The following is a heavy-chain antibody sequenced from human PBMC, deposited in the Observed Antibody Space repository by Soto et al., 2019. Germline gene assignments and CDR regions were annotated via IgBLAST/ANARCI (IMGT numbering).Heavy chain of an antibody. CDR1: GGPRKSGDYC. CDR2: IFYSGTT. Sequence: SETLSLTCHVSGGPRKSGDYCWNWLRQPPGKALEWIGYIFYSGTTNYSPSLKSRVAISIDTSKNQFSLSLTSVTAADTAVYYCARAGFSYGHLLFWGQGIRVTVSS. J-gene: IGHJ4*02. V-gene: IGHV4-30-4*01. CDR3: ARAGFSYGHLLF. D-gene: IGHD3-10*01.